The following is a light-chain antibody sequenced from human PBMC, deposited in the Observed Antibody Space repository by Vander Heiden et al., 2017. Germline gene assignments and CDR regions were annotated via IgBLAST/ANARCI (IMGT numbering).Light chain of an antibody. CDR3: QQSYSTLALT. CDR1: QSISSY. J-gene: IGKJ4*01. CDR2: AAS. Sequence: DIQTTQSPSSLSASVGDRVTITCRASQSISSYLNWYQQKPGKAPKLLLYAASSLQSGVPSRFSGSGSGTDFTLTISSLQPEDFATYYCQQSYSTLALTFGGGTKVEIK. V-gene: IGKV1-39*01.